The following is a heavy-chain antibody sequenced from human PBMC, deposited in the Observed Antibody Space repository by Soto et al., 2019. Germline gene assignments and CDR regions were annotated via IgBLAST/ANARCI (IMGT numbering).Heavy chain of an antibody. CDR2: ISYSGTT. J-gene: IGHJ5*02. D-gene: IGHD5-18*01. Sequence: SEALSLTCTVSGDSIISINNYWSLIRQPPGEGLEWIGFISYSGTTSYSPSLKSRVAISLDTSKNQFSLSLNFVTAADTAVYYCARGRGYSYGLDPWGQGSLVTVSS. V-gene: IGHV4-30-4*01. CDR1: GDSIISINNY. CDR3: ARGRGYSYGLDP.